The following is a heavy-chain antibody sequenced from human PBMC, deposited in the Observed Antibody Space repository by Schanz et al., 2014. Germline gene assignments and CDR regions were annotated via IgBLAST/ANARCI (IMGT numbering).Heavy chain of an antibody. CDR2: INSDGNST. J-gene: IGHJ4*02. V-gene: IGHV3-74*02. CDR3: AKGGATPLDY. Sequence: EVQLVESGGGLIQPGGSLRLSCATTGFTFSNYWMHWVRQAPGKGLVWVSRINSDGNSTGYADSVKGRFTISRDNAKNTLYLQMNSLRAEDTAVYHCAKGGATPLDYWGQGTLVSVSS. CDR1: GFTFSNYW. D-gene: IGHD3-16*01.